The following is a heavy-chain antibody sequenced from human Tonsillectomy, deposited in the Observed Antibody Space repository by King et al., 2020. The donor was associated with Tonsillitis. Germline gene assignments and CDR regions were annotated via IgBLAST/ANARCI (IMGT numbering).Heavy chain of an antibody. D-gene: IGHD3-9*01. J-gene: IGHJ4*02. CDR1: GFTFTSYA. V-gene: IGHV3-23*04. CDR2: ISGSGGST. Sequence: QLVQSGGGLVQPGGSLRLSCAASGFTFTSYAMSWVRQAPGKGLEWVSAISGSGGSTYYADSVKGRFTISRDNSKNTLYLQMNSLRAEDTAVYYCAKVTDAYDILTGRPGTLDYWGQGTLVTVSS. CDR3: AKVTDAYDILTGRPGTLDY.